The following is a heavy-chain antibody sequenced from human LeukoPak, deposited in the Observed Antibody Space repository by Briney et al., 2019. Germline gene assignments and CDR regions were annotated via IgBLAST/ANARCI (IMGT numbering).Heavy chain of an antibody. CDR1: GFTFSNFG. CDR2: ITGYGAT. J-gene: IGHJ5*02. Sequence: GGSLRLSCAAPGFTFSNFGMMWVRQAPGTGLQWVSTITGYGATFYADSVRGRFTIFRDTSMNTLFLQMNSLGAEDTAVYYCAKGAAAGKVDWFDPWGQGTLVTVSS. V-gene: IGHV3-23*01. CDR3: AKGAAAGKVDWFDP. D-gene: IGHD6-13*01.